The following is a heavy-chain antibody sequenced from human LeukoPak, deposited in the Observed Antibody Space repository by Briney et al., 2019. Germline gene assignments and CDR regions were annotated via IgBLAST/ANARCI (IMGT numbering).Heavy chain of an antibody. CDR2: MNSDGSST. V-gene: IGHV3-74*01. Sequence: GGSLRLSCAASGLTFSSYWMHWVRQAPGKGLVWVSRMNSDGSSTTYADSVKGRFTISRDNANNTLYLQMNSLRAEDTVVYYCAREYSSSRYFDYWGQGTLVTVSS. D-gene: IGHD6-6*01. CDR3: AREYSSSRYFDY. J-gene: IGHJ4*02. CDR1: GLTFSSYW.